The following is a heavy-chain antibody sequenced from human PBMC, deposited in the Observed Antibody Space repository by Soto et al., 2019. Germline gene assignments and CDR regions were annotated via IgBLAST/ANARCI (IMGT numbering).Heavy chain of an antibody. J-gene: IGHJ4*02. CDR1: GGSISSYY. Sequence: SETLSLTCTVSGGSISSYYWSWIRQPPGKGLEWIGYIYYSGSTNYNPSLKSRVTISVDTSKNQFSLKLSSVTAADTAVYYCARGGKGYYDSSGYYSNFDYWGQGTLVTVSS. CDR2: IYYSGST. CDR3: ARGGKGYYDSSGYYSNFDY. D-gene: IGHD3-22*01. V-gene: IGHV4-59*01.